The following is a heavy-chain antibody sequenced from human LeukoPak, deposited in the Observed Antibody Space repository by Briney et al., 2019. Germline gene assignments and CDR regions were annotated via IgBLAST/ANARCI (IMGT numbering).Heavy chain of an antibody. CDR2: IYGGSNNT. V-gene: IGHV3-53*01. D-gene: IGHD6-19*01. CDR3: AREFRQTYSSGWSLDY. J-gene: IGHJ4*02. Sequence: GGSLRLSCAVSGFSVNNNYLSWVRQAPGKGLEWVSVIYGGSNNTHYADPVKGRFTISRDNSRNTVYLHMDSLRAEDTATYYCAREFRQTYSSGWSLDYWGQGTLVTVSS. CDR1: GFSVNNNY.